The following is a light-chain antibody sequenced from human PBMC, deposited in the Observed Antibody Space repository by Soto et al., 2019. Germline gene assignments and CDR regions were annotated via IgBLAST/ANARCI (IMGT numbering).Light chain of an antibody. Sequence: QSVLTQPASVSGSPGQSITISCTGTSSDVGGYNYVSWYQQHPGKAPKLIIFEVSNRPSGVSNRFSGSKSGNTASLTISGLQAEDEADYYCSSYTGSSTQVFASGTKVTVL. J-gene: IGLJ1*01. V-gene: IGLV2-14*01. CDR2: EVS. CDR1: SSDVGGYNY. CDR3: SSYTGSSTQV.